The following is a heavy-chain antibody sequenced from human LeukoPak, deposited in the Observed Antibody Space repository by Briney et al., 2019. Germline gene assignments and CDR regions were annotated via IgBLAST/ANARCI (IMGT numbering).Heavy chain of an antibody. CDR3: ARVRRGWLQYFDY. Sequence: SETLSLTCAVYGGSFSGYYWSWIRQPPGKGLEWIGEINHSGSTNHNPSLKSRVTISVDTSKNQFSLKLSSVTAADTAVYYCARVRRGWLQYFDYWGQGTLVTVSS. CDR2: INHSGST. V-gene: IGHV4-34*01. D-gene: IGHD5-24*01. J-gene: IGHJ4*02. CDR1: GGSFSGYY.